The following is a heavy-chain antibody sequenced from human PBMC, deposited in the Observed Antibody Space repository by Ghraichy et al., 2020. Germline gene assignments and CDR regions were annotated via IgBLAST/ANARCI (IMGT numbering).Heavy chain of an antibody. V-gene: IGHV4-4*02. CDR3: AGRSIRGSFAFDY. CDR2: IYQSGST. J-gene: IGHJ4*02. Sequence: SETLSLTCAVTGASTSSSDGGSWAGQSPGKGLEWIGEIYQSGSTNYNPSLKSRVTISIDKSKNHPSLKLTPVTAADTAVYYCAGRSIRGSFAFDYWGQGTLFTVSS. CDR1: GASTSSSDG. D-gene: IGHD1-1*01.